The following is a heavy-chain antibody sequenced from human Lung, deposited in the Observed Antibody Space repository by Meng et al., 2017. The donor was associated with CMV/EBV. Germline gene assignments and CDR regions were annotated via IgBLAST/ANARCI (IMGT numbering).Heavy chain of an antibody. Sequence: SXTLSLTCAVYGGTLSGHSWNWIRQPPGQGLEWIVDIYQRGSTNYNSSLKSRVTISLDTSRNQFSLYLKSLTAADGAVYFCARGLGYCISATCYSYFYYAMDVWGQGXTVTVSS. D-gene: IGHD2-2*01. J-gene: IGHJ6*02. CDR3: ARGLGYCISATCYSYFYYAMDV. V-gene: IGHV4-34*01. CDR2: IYQRGST. CDR1: GGTLSGHS.